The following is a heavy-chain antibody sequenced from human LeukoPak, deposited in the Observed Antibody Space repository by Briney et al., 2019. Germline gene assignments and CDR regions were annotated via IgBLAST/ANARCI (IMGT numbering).Heavy chain of an antibody. J-gene: IGHJ4*02. CDR3: AGSTGPFDY. D-gene: IGHD2-2*01. CDR2: INHSGST. Sequence: PSETLSLTCAVYGGSFRGYYWSWIRQPPGKGLEWIGEINHSGSTNYNPSLKSRVTISVDTSKNQFSLKLSSVTAADTAVYYCAGSTGPFDYWGQGTLVTVSS. CDR1: GGSFRGYY. V-gene: IGHV4-34*01.